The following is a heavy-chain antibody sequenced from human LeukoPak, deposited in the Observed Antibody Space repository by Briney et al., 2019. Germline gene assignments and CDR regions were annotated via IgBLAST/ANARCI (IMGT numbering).Heavy chain of an antibody. CDR3: ARGVQPLAANTLAY. CDR1: GFTVITND. J-gene: IGHJ4*02. CDR2: LYSDGNT. Sequence: GGSLRPSCAASGFTVITNDMTWVRQAPGKGLEWVSVLYSDGNTKYADSVQGRFTISRDNSKNTLYLEMNSLSPDDTAVYYCARGVQPLAANTLAYWGQGTLVTVSS. D-gene: IGHD3-16*01. V-gene: IGHV3-53*01.